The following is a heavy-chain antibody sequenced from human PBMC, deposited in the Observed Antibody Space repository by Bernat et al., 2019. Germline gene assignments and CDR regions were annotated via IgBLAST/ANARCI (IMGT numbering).Heavy chain of an antibody. CDR1: GFTFSSYS. Sequence: EVQLVESGGGVVRPGGSLRLSCAASGFTFSSYSMNWVRQAPGKGLEWVSYISSSSSTIYYADSVKGRFTISRDNAKNSLYLQMNSLRAEDTAVYYCARDHGMDVWGQGTTVTVSS. CDR3: ARDHGMDV. CDR2: ISSSSSTI. V-gene: IGHV3-48*01. J-gene: IGHJ6*02.